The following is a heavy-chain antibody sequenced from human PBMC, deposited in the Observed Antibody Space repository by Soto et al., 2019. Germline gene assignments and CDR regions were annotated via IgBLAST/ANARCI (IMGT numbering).Heavy chain of an antibody. CDR2: IVVGSGNT. Sequence: QMQLVQSGPEVKKPGTSVKVSCKASGFTFPSSAVQWVRQARGQRLEWIARIVVGSGNTNYAQKYQERLTISRDMSTNTAYMELSSLRSEDTAVYYCAAGPYDYDTSGTYFDYWGQGTLVTVSS. V-gene: IGHV1-58*01. CDR3: AAGPYDYDTSGTYFDY. D-gene: IGHD3-22*01. J-gene: IGHJ4*02. CDR1: GFTFPSSA.